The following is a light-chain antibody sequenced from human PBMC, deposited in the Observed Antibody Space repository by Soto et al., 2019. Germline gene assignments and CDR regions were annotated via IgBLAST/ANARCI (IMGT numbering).Light chain of an antibody. CDR2: DVS. CDR1: SSDVGGYNY. V-gene: IGLV2-14*01. Sequence: QSALTQPASVSGSPGQSITISCTGTSSDVGGYNYVSWYQQHPGKAPKLMIYDVSNRPSGVSNRLPGSKSGNTASLTLSGLQAEDEADYYCSSYTNSSTLLYVFGTGTKLTVL. CDR3: SSYTNSSTLLYV. J-gene: IGLJ1*01.